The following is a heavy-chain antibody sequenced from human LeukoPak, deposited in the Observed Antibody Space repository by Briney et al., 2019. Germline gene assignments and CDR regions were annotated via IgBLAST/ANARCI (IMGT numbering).Heavy chain of an antibody. V-gene: IGHV3-23*01. J-gene: IGHJ4*02. CDR3: AVGLTTVTTRPSY. Sequence: GGPLRLSCAASGFTFGICAMSWLRQAPGKGVEWVSAMISCGCSTYHADSVKGRFTISRDNSKDTLYLQMNSLRAEDTAVYYCAVGLTTVTTRPSYWGQGTLVTVSS. D-gene: IGHD4-17*01. CDR1: GFTFGICA. CDR2: MISCGCST.